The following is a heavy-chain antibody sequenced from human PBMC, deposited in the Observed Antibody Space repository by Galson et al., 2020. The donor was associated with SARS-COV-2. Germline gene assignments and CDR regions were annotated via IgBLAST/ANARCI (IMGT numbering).Heavy chain of an antibody. J-gene: IGHJ4*02. Sequence: QLGGALKISCRAFGFPFSSSAMHWVRQAPGKGLGWVANISIDGTKRYNLDSVKGRFTISRDNYKNTLFLQMDSLATEDTAVYYCARETDYYTRSWYDYWGQGTLVTVSS. CDR2: ISIDGTKR. D-gene: IGHD6-13*01. V-gene: IGHV3-30*04. CDR3: ARETDYYTRSWYDY. CDR1: GFPFSSSA.